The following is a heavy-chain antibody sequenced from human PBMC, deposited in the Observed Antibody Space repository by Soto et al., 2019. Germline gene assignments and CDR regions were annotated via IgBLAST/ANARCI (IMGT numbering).Heavy chain of an antibody. CDR3: ARHSRTYSYDSSGYPDAFDI. Sequence: WAALKISCKGSGYSFTSYWLGWVHQMPGKGLEWVGIIYPGDSDTRYSPSFQGQVTISADKSISTAYLQWSSLKASVTAMYYCARHSRTYSYDSSGYPDAFDIWGQGTMVTVSS. J-gene: IGHJ3*02. D-gene: IGHD3-22*01. V-gene: IGHV5-51*07. CDR2: IYPGDSDT. CDR1: GYSFTSYW.